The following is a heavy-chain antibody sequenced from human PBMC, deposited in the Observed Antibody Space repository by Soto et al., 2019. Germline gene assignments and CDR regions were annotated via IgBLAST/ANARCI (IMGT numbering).Heavy chain of an antibody. V-gene: IGHV3-23*01. CDR2: ISGSGGST. Sequence: GGSLRLSCAASGFTFSSYGMHWVRQAPGKGLEWVSAISGSGGSTYYADSVKGRFTISRDNSKNTLYLQMNSLRAEDTAVYYWSYVIMNGSGRYDSYYYGMDVWGQGTTVTVSS. D-gene: IGHD3-10*01. CDR1: GFTFSSYG. J-gene: IGHJ6*02. CDR3: SYVIMNGSGRYDSYYYGMDV.